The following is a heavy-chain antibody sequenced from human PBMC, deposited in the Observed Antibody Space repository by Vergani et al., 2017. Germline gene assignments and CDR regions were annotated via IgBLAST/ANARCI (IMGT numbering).Heavy chain of an antibody. CDR2: IFHSGNT. CDR3: ARHLDQFTASPGWFDP. V-gene: IGHV4-38-2*02. CDR1: GYSINSDYC. D-gene: IGHD3-3*01. Sequence: QVQLQASGPGLVKPSETLSLTCTISGYSINSDYCWGWIRPPPGKGLEWIGSIFHSGNTFYNPSLKSRVTISIDNSKNQFFLKLTSVTAADTALYYCARHLDQFTASPGWFDPWGLGTLVTVSS. J-gene: IGHJ5*02.